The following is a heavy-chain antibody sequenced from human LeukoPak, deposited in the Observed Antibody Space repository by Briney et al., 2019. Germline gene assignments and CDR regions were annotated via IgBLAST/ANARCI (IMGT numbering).Heavy chain of an antibody. D-gene: IGHD3-10*02. V-gene: IGHV3-48*04. CDR2: SSSSVSTI. Sequence: PGGSLRLSCAASGVIFSSYGMNWGRKAQGQGLERVSYSSSSVSTIYYADSVTGRFTISRDNAKNSLYLQMNSLRAEDTAVYYCAELGITMIGGVWGKGTTVTISS. CDR1: GVIFSSYG. CDR3: AELGITMIGGV. J-gene: IGHJ6*04.